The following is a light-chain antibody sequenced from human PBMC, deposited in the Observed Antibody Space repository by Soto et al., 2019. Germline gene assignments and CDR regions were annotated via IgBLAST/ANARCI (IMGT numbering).Light chain of an antibody. J-gene: IGKJ1*01. Sequence: DIQMTQSPSSVSASVGDRLTITCRAIRDISNSLAWYQQTPGKAPKLLLRGASSLHRGVPSRFSGGGAGTEFTLTISRLQPEDFATYYCQQTSAFPRTFGQGTKVDVK. CDR3: QQTSAFPRT. CDR1: RDISNS. V-gene: IGKV1-12*01. CDR2: GAS.